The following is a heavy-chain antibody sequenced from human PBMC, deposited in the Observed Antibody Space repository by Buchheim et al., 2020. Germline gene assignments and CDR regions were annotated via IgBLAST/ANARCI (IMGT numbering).Heavy chain of an antibody. D-gene: IGHD3-3*01. CDR1: GGSFSGYY. CDR2: INHSGST. J-gene: IGHJ5*02. Sequence: QVQLQQWGAGLLKPSETLSLTCAVYGGSFSGYYWSWIRQPPGKGLEWIGEINHSGSTNYNPSLKSRVTISVDTSKNKFSLKLSSVTAADTAVYYCARARFGRRPTIFGVVITGNWFDPWGQGTL. V-gene: IGHV4-34*01. CDR3: ARARFGRRPTIFGVVITGNWFDP.